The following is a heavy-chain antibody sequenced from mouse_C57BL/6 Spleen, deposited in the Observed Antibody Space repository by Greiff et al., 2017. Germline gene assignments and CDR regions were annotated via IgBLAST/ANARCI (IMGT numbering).Heavy chain of an antibody. V-gene: IGHV1-20*01. CDR2: INPYNGNT. D-gene: IGHD1-1*02. J-gene: IGHJ3*01. CDR1: GYSFTGYF. CDR3: ARESDDGSLGWFAY. Sequence: DVHLVESGPELVKPGDSVKMSCKASGYSFTGYFMNWVMQSPGQGLEWIGRINPYNGNTFYNEKFKGKATLTVDKSSSTAYMELRSLTSEDSAVYYCARESDDGSLGWFAYWGQGTMVTVSA.